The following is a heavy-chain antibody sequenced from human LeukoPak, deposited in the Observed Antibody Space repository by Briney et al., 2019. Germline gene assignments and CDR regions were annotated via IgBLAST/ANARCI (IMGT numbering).Heavy chain of an antibody. Sequence: SEKVSCKASGGTFSSYAISWVRQAPGQGLEWMGGIIPIFGTANYAQKFQGRVTITADESTSTAYMELSSLRSEDTAVYYCARDPLPTAIDVGGNYWGQGTLVTVSS. CDR2: IIPIFGTA. J-gene: IGHJ4*02. CDR3: ARDPLPTAIDVGGNY. D-gene: IGHD2-21*02. CDR1: GGTFSSYA. V-gene: IGHV1-69*01.